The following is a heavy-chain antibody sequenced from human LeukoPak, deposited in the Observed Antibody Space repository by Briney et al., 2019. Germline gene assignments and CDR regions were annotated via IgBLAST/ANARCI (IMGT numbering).Heavy chain of an antibody. J-gene: IGHJ4*02. CDR3: ARDQGGFDY. CDR1: GFTFSSYW. Sequence: PGGSLRLSCAASGFTFSSYWMNWARQAPGKGLEWVASINHNGNVNYYVDSVKGRFTISRDNAKNSLYLQMSNLRAEDTAVYYCARDQGGFDYWGQGTLVTVSS. V-gene: IGHV3-7*03. CDR2: INHNGNVN.